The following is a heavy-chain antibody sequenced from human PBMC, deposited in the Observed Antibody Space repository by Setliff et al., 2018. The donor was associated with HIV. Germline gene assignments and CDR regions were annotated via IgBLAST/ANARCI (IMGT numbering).Heavy chain of an antibody. V-gene: IGHV4-61*09. CDR2: IYTSGST. CDR3: ARLWGESYSGRYYYHYYYMDV. CDR1: GGSISSGSYY. D-gene: IGHD3-16*01. Sequence: KTSETLSLTCTVSGGSISSGSYYWSWIRQPAGKGLEWIGHIYTSGSTYYNPSLKSRLTIFVDTSKNQFSLRLRSATAADTAVYYCARLWGESYSGRYYYHYYYMDVWGKGTTVTVSS. J-gene: IGHJ6*03.